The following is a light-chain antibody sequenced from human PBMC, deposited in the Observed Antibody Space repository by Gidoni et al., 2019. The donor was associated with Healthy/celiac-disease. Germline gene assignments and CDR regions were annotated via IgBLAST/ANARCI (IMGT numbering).Light chain of an antibody. CDR2: GNS. J-gene: IGLJ2*01. Sequence: QSVLTQPPSVSGAPGQRVTISCTGSSSNIGAGYDVPWYQPLPGTAPKLLIYGNSNRPSGVPDRFSGSKSGTSASLAITGLQAEDEADYYCQSYDSSLSGVVFGGGTKLXV. CDR1: SSNIGAGYD. V-gene: IGLV1-40*01. CDR3: QSYDSSLSGVV.